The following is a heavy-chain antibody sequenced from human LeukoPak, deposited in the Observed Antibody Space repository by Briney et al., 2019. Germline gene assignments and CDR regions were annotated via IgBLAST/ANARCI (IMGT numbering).Heavy chain of an antibody. CDR2: INAGNGNT. D-gene: IGHD3-22*01. CDR1: GYTFTSYA. J-gene: IGHJ3*02. Sequence: ASVKVSCKASGYTFTSYAMHWVRQAPGQRLEWMGRINAGNGNTKYSQKFQGRVTITRDTSASTAYMELSSLRSEDTAVYYCARCVRDEQGELYYYDSSGYYRDDAFDIWGQGTMVTVSS. CDR3: ARCVRDEQGELYYYDSSGYYRDDAFDI. V-gene: IGHV1-3*01.